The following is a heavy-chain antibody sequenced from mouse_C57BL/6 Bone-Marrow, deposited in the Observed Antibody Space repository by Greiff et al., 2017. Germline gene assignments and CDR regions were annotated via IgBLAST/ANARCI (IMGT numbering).Heavy chain of an antibody. CDR2: INPNNGGT. D-gene: IGHD1-1*01. V-gene: IGHV1-22*01. Sequence: EVQLQQSGPELVKPGASVKMSCKASGYTFTDYNMHWVKQSHGKSLEWIGYINPNNGGTSYNQKFKGKATLTVNKSSSTAYMELRSLTSEDSAVYYCATTVVATGEYAMDYWGQGTSVTVSS. J-gene: IGHJ4*01. CDR3: ATTVVATGEYAMDY. CDR1: GYTFTDYN.